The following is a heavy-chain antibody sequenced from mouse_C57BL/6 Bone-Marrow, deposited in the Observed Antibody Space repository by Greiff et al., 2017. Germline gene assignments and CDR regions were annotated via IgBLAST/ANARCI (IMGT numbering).Heavy chain of an antibody. D-gene: IGHD2-3*01. V-gene: IGHV1-18*01. CDR3: ASRRGYYVGAMAY. CDR2: INPNNGGT. J-gene: IGHJ4*01. CDR1: GYTFTDYN. Sequence: EVQLQQSGPELVKPGASVKIPCKASGYTFTDYNMDWVKQSHGKSLEWIGDINPNNGGTIYNQKFKGKATLTVDKSSSTAYMELRSLTSEDTAVYYCASRRGYYVGAMAYWDRGPAVTVSS.